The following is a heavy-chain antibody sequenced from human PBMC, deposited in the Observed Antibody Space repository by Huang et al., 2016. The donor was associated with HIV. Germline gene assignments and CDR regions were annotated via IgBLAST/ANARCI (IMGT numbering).Heavy chain of an antibody. CDR2: IIPLFRGP. CDR3: AMSLRYQYDSRSYWGRYFDY. D-gene: IGHD3-16*01. V-gene: IGHV1-69*01. J-gene: IGHJ4*02. CDR1: GGSFSDQI. Sequence: QVQLEQSGPAVRKPGSSVKVSCQTSGGSFSDQIISWVRQAPGQRFEWMGGIIPLFRGPADAQELKGRVTMTADESTATIYMELNSLTSEDTAVYYCAMSLRYQYDSRSYWGRYFDYWGQGTLVTVSS.